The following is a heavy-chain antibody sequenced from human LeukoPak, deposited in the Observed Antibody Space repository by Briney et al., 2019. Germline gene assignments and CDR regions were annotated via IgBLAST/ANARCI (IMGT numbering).Heavy chain of an antibody. D-gene: IGHD3-22*01. Sequence: PSETLCLTCSVSGGAIISYYWSWIRQPAGKGPEWIGRIYPTGNTDYNPSLKTRVTMSTDLSKKQFSLRLRSVTAADTAVYYCARLKFYDSTGYSPGYYMDVWGKGTAVTVSS. J-gene: IGHJ6*03. V-gene: IGHV4-4*07. CDR3: ARLKFYDSTGYSPGYYMDV. CDR2: IYPTGNT. CDR1: GGAIISYY.